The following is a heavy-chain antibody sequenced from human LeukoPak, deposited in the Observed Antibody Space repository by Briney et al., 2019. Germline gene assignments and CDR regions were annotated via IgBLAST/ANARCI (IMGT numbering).Heavy chain of an antibody. CDR3: ARAVGPFDY. CDR1: GFTFSSYG. V-gene: IGHV3-30*03. Sequence: GRSLRLSCAASGFTFSSYGMHWVRQAPGKGLEWVAVISYDGSNRYYADSVKGRFTISRDNSDNMLYLQMNSLRGDDTGVYFCARAVGPFDYWGQGTLVTVSS. J-gene: IGHJ4*02. CDR2: ISYDGSNR.